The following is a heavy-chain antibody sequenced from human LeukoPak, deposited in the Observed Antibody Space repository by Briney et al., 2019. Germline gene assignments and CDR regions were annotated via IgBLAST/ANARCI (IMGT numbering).Heavy chain of an antibody. J-gene: IGHJ4*02. V-gene: IGHV1-2*02. CDR2: INPNRGGT. CDR3: ARDRYYDFWSGLLYYFDY. D-gene: IGHD3-3*01. Sequence: ASVKVSCKASGNTFTGYYMHWVRQAPGQGLEWMGWINPNRGGTNYAQKFQGRVTMTRDTSISPAYMELSRLRSADTPVYYCARDRYYDFWSGLLYYFDYWGQGTLVTVSS. CDR1: GNTFTGYY.